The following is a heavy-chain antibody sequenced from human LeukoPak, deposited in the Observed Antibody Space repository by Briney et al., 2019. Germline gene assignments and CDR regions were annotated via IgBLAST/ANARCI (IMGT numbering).Heavy chain of an antibody. CDR2: ISSTSNYI. V-gene: IGHV3-21*01. CDR3: ARGGIITSYAFEI. CDR1: GFTFSTHA. J-gene: IGHJ3*02. D-gene: IGHD1-26*01. Sequence: PGGSLRLSCAASGFTFSTHAISWVRQAPGKGLEWVSCISSTSNYIFYADSVRGRFTISRDNAKNSLYLQMDSLRAEDTAVYYCARGGIITSYAFEIWGQGAMVTVSS.